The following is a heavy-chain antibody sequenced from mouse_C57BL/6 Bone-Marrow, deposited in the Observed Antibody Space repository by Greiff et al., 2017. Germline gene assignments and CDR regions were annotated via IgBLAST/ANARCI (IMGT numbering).Heavy chain of an antibody. CDR3: ARIESYYDYDGPVHFDY. V-gene: IGHV8-8*01. CDR2: IWWGDDK. Sequence: QVQLKESGPGILQPSQTLSLTCSFSGFSLSTFGMGVGWIRQPSGKGLEWLAHIWWGDDKYYNPALKSRLTIAKDTSKNQVFLKIANVDTADTATYDCARIESYYDYDGPVHFDYWGQGTPLTVSS. J-gene: IGHJ2*01. CDR1: GFSLSTFGMG. D-gene: IGHD2-4*01.